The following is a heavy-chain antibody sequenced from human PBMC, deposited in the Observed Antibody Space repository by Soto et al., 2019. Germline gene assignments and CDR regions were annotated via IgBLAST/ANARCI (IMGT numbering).Heavy chain of an antibody. CDR1: GFIFSDCG. V-gene: IGHV3-30*18. Sequence: QVQLVESGGGVVQPGRSLRLSCEASGFIFSDCGMHWVRQAPGKGLEWVGVISYDGINKYYADSMKGRFTISRDNSKNIVYLQLHTLRVEDTAVYYCSKVHSTPGWAFDHWGQGALFTVSS. CDR3: SKVHSTPGWAFDH. J-gene: IGHJ4*02. D-gene: IGHD6-19*01. CDR2: ISYDGINK.